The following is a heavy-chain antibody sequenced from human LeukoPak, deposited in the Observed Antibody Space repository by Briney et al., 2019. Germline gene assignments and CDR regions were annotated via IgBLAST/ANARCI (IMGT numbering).Heavy chain of an antibody. J-gene: IGHJ4*02. CDR3: ARSYYDILTGPPYFDY. Sequence: GGSLRLSCAASGFTVSSNYMTWVRQAPGKGLEWVSVIYSGGSTYYADSVKDRFTISRDNAKNSLYLQMNSLRAEDTAVYYCARSYYDILTGPPYFDYWGQGSLVTVSS. V-gene: IGHV3-66*01. D-gene: IGHD3-9*01. CDR1: GFTVSSNY. CDR2: IYSGGST.